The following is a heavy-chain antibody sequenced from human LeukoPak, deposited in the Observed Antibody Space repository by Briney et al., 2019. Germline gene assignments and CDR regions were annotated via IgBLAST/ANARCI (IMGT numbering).Heavy chain of an antibody. J-gene: IGHJ4*02. Sequence: PGGSLRLSCAASGFTFSSYSMNWVRQTPGKGLEWVSYISSSGSYIHYADSVKGRFSISRDITKNSLYLQIYSLRTEDTAVYYCARGDSGHFDYWGPGTLVTVSS. CDR1: GFTFSSYS. D-gene: IGHD6-19*01. CDR2: ISSSGSYI. CDR3: ARGDSGHFDY. V-gene: IGHV3-21*01.